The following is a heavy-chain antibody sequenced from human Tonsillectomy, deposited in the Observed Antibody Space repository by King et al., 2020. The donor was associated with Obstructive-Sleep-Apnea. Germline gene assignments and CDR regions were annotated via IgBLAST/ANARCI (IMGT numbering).Heavy chain of an antibody. CDR1: GFTFSSYA. J-gene: IGHJ4*02. V-gene: IGHV3-23*04. CDR3: AKSPYYDILTGWDDDY. D-gene: IGHD3-9*01. Sequence: VQLVESGGGLVQPGGSLRLSCAASGFTFSSYAMSWVRQAPGKGLEWVSAISGSGGSTYYADSVKGRFTISRDNSKNTLYLQMNSLRAEDTAVYYCAKSPYYDILTGWDDDYWGQGTLVTVSS. CDR2: ISGSGGST.